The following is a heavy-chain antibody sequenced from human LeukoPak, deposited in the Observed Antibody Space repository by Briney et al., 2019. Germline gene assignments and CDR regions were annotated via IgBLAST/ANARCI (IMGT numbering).Heavy chain of an antibody. J-gene: IGHJ4*02. Sequence: GGSLRLSCAASGFTFSSYWMSWVRQAPGKGLEWVANIKQDGSEKYYVDSVKGRFTISRDNAKNSLYLQMNSLRAEDTAVYYCARVRIAAAGTTPYYFDYWGQGTLVTVPS. CDR1: GFTFSSYW. CDR2: IKQDGSEK. CDR3: ARVRIAAAGTTPYYFDY. D-gene: IGHD6-13*01. V-gene: IGHV3-7*03.